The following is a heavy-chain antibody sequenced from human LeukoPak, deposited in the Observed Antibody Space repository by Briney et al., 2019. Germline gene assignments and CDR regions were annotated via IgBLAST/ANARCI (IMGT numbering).Heavy chain of an antibody. CDR1: GFTFSNYA. V-gene: IGHV3-30*04. D-gene: IGHD4-23*01. J-gene: IGHJ4*02. CDR2: ISSDGNKI. CDR3: ARGAHRRDDYGGFFDY. Sequence: RGSLRLSCAASGFTFSNYAMHWVRQAPGKGLEWVAVISSDGNKIYYADSVKGRFTISRDNSKNTLYLEMNSLRPEDTDLYYCARGAHRRDDYGGFFDYWGKGTLVTVSS.